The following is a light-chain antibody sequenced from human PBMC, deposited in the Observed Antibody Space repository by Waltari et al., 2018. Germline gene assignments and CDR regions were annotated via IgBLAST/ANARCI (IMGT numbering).Light chain of an antibody. J-gene: IGKJ4*01. V-gene: IGKV1-12*01. CDR1: QDISSW. CDR3: QQVDSFPLT. Sequence: TCRASQDISSWLAWYQQKPGKAPKLLIYTASSLQSGVPSRFSGSGSGTAFTLTITSLQPEDFATYYCQQVDSFPLTFGGGTKVDIK. CDR2: TAS.